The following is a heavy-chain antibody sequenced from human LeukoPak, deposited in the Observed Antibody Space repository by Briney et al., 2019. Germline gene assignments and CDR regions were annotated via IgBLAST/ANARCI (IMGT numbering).Heavy chain of an antibody. V-gene: IGHV3-30*03. J-gene: IGHJ4*02. D-gene: IGHD1/OR15-1a*01. CDR3: ARLTQRGYRNNDY. Sequence: GGSLRLSCAASGFTFSSYGMHWVRQAPGKGLEWVAVISYDGSNKYYADSVKGRFTISRDNSKNTLYLQMNSLRAEDTAVYYCARLTQRGYRNNDYWGQGTLVTVSS. CDR2: ISYDGSNK. CDR1: GFTFSSYG.